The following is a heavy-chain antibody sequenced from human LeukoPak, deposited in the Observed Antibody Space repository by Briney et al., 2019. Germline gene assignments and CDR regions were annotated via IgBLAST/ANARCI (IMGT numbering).Heavy chain of an antibody. Sequence: GGSLRLSCAASGFAFDDYAMHWVRQAPGKGLEWVSGISWNSGSIGYADSVKGRFTISRDNAKNSLYLQMNSLRAEDTALYYCAKDAHFDWLLSPSFDIWGQGTMVTVSS. CDR1: GFAFDDYA. CDR2: ISWNSGSI. J-gene: IGHJ3*02. CDR3: AKDAHFDWLLSPSFDI. D-gene: IGHD3-9*01. V-gene: IGHV3-9*01.